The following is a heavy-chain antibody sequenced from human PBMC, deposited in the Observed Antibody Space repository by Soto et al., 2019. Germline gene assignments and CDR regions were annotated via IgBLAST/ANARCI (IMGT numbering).Heavy chain of an antibody. CDR3: ARDRGVDTAMVIGWFDP. CDR2: IKQDGSEK. Sequence: GGSLRLSCAASGFTFSSYWMSWVRQAPGKGLEWVANIKQDGSEKYYVDSVKGRFTISRDNAKNSLYLQMNSLRAEDTAVYYCARDRGVDTAMVIGWFDPWGQGTLVTVSS. D-gene: IGHD5-18*01. V-gene: IGHV3-7*01. J-gene: IGHJ5*02. CDR1: GFTFSSYW.